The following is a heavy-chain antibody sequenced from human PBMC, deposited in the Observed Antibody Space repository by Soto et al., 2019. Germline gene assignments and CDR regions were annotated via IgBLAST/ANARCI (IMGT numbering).Heavy chain of an antibody. CDR1: GFTFSSCV. J-gene: IGHJ4*02. CDR2: ISGSGGNT. CDR3: AKAPSKVRWAHHFDH. Sequence: GGSLRLSCDASGFTFSSCVMSWVRQAPGKGLEWVSAISGSGGNTYFADSVKGRFTISRDNSKNTLYLQMNSLRAEDTAVYYCAKAPSKVRWAHHFDHWGQGTLVTVSS. V-gene: IGHV3-23*01.